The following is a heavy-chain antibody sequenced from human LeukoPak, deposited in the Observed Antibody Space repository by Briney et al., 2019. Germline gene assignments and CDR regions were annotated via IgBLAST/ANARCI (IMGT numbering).Heavy chain of an antibody. J-gene: IGHJ3*02. CDR2: IYTSGST. V-gene: IGHV4-61*02. CDR1: GGSISSGSYY. D-gene: IGHD3-22*01. CDR3: ARINDSSGGAFDI. Sequence: SETLSLTCTVSGGSISSGSYYWSWIRQPAGKGLEWIGRIYTSGSTNYNPSLKSRVTISVDTSKNQFSLKLSSVTAADTAVYYCARINDSSGGAFDIWGQGTMVTVSS.